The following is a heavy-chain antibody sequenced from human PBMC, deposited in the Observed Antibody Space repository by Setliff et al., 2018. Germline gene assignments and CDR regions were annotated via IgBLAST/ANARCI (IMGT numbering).Heavy chain of an antibody. V-gene: IGHV1-46*03. J-gene: IGHJ4*02. CDR3: VRGPGPSVVVAMPFDR. CDR1: GYTLSTHY. CDR2: INPSGEST. Sequence: ASVKVSCKASGYTLSTHYMHWVRQAPGQGLEWMGLINPSGESTVYAEKFQGRVSMTRDTSTNTVYMEVASLRSDDTAVYYCVRGPGPSVVVAMPFDRWGQGTLVTVSS. D-gene: IGHD5-12*01.